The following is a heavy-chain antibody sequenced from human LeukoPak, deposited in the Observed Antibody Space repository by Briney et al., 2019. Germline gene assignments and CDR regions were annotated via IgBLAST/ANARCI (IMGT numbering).Heavy chain of an antibody. J-gene: IGHJ5*02. V-gene: IGHV4-59*01. D-gene: IGHD6-13*01. CDR3: ARVLDGIAAAGTGNWFDP. CDR2: IYYGGST. CDR1: GXSISSYY. Sequence: PSETLSLTCTVSGXSISSYYWSWIRQPPGKGLEWIGYIYYGGSTNYNPSLKSRVTISVDTSKNQFSLKLSSVTAADTAVYYCARVLDGIAAAGTGNWFDPWGQGTLVTVSS.